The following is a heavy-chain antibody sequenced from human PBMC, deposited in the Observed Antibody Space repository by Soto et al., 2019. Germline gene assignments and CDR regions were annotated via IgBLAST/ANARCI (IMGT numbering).Heavy chain of an antibody. CDR1: GFTFSSYG. J-gene: IGHJ4*02. CDR3: AREYYDILTGYSHPLCY. D-gene: IGHD3-9*01. Sequence: PGGSLRLSCAASGFTFSSYGMHWVRQAPGKGLEWVAVIWYDGSNKYYADSVKGRFTISRDNSKNTLYLQMNSLRAEDTAVYYCAREYYDILTGYSHPLCYWGQGTLVTVSS. V-gene: IGHV3-33*01. CDR2: IWYDGSNK.